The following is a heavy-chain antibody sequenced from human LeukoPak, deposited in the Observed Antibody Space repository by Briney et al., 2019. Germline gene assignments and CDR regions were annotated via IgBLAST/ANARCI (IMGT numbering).Heavy chain of an antibody. Sequence: GASVKVSCKASGYTFTLYYMHWVRQAPGQGLEWMAIVNPSSGITTYGQKFQGRVAVTRDTSTSTVYMELSSLRSEDTAVYYCARENTLITRGDYYYGMDVWGQGTTVIVSS. D-gene: IGHD1/OR15-1a*01. CDR3: ARENTLITRGDYYYGMDV. CDR1: GYTFTLYY. J-gene: IGHJ6*02. CDR2: VNPSSGIT. V-gene: IGHV1-46*01.